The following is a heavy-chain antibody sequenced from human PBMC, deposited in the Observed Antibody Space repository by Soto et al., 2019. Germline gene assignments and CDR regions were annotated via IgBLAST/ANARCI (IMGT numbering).Heavy chain of an antibody. CDR2: IYYSGNT. CDR1: GGSISSDDFY. V-gene: IGHV4-31*03. Sequence: QVQLQESGPGLVKPSQTLSLTCTVSGGSISSDDFYWSWIRQHPGKGLEWIGYIYYSGNTYYNPSLKSRGTILVDTSKNQFSLKLSSVTAAETAVYYCARLSGSWQSWFAPWGQGTLVTVSS. J-gene: IGHJ5*02. CDR3: ARLSGSWQSWFAP. D-gene: IGHD6-13*01.